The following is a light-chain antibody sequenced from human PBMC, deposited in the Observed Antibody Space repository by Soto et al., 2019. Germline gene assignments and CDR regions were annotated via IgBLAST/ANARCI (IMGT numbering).Light chain of an antibody. J-gene: IGLJ1*01. CDR2: RNN. CDR3: AAWDDSLSGYV. CDR1: SSNIGSNY. Sequence: QSALTQPPSASGTPGQMVTISCSGSSSNIGSNYVYWYQQLPGTAPKPLIYRNNQRPSGVPDRFSGSKSGTSASLAISGLRSEDEADYYCAAWDDSLSGYVFGTGTKVTVL. V-gene: IGLV1-47*01.